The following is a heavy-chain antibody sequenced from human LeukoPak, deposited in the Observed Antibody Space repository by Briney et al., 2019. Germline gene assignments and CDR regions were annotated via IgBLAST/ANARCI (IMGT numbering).Heavy chain of an antibody. J-gene: IGHJ4*02. CDR1: GFTFSSYA. V-gene: IGHV3-23*01. CDR2: ISGSGGST. Sequence: GGSLRLSCAASGFTFSSYAMSWVRQAPGKGLEWVSAISGSGGSTYYADSVKGRFTISRDNSKNTLYLQMNSLKTEDTAVYYCTTGEQYCSSTSCHDYWGQGTLVTVSS. D-gene: IGHD2-2*01. CDR3: TTGEQYCSSTSCHDY.